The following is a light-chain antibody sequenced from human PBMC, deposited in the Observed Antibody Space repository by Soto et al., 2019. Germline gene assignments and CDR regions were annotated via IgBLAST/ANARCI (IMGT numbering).Light chain of an antibody. Sequence: EIVMTQSTATLSVSPGERATLSCRASQSVSSNLAWYQQKPGQAPRLLIYGASPRATGIPARFSGSGSGTELTLTISSLQSEDFAVYYCQQDNNWPPVTFGQGTRLEIK. CDR2: GAS. CDR1: QSVSSN. CDR3: QQDNNWPPVT. V-gene: IGKV3-15*01. J-gene: IGKJ5*01.